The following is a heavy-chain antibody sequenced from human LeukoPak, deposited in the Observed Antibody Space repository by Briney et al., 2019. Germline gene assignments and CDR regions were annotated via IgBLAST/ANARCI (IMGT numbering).Heavy chain of an antibody. Sequence: ASVKVSCKASGYTFTSYDINWVRQATGQGLEWMGWMNPNSVYTGYAQKFQGRVSMTMNTSISTAYMELSSLRSEDTAVYYCAREGMRQLVDYWGQGTLVTVSS. D-gene: IGHD2-8*01. J-gene: IGHJ4*02. CDR2: MNPNSVYT. CDR1: GYTFTSYD. CDR3: AREGMRQLVDY. V-gene: IGHV1-8*01.